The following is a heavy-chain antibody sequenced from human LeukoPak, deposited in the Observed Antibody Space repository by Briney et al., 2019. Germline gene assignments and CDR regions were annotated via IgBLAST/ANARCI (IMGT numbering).Heavy chain of an antibody. CDR3: ARDTVVDY. V-gene: IGHV3-30*04. J-gene: IGHJ4*02. CDR2: ISNDGSNK. CDR1: GFTFSNYA. Sequence: PGGSLRLSCAASGFTFSNYAMHWVRQAQGKGLEWVAVISNDGSNKYYADSVKGRFTISRDNSKNTLYLQMNSLRADDTAVYYCARDTVVDYWGQGTLVTVSS.